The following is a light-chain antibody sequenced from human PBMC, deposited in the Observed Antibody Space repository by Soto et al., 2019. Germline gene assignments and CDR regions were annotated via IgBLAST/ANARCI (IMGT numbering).Light chain of an antibody. CDR2: EVS. CDR1: SSDVGGYNY. CDR3: TSFTSRSTWV. V-gene: IGLV2-14*03. J-gene: IGLJ3*02. Sequence: QSALTHPASVSGSPGQSITISCTGTSSDVGGYNYVSWFQQHPGKAPKLKIYEVSNRPSGVSNRFSGSKSGYTASLTISELQAEDEADYYCTSFTSRSTWVFGGGTKVTVL.